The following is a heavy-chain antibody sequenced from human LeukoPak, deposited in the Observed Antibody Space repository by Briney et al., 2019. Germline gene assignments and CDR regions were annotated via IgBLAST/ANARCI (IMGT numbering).Heavy chain of an antibody. V-gene: IGHV3-53*01. CDR3: ARALSGWYLDY. D-gene: IGHD6-19*01. Sequence: GGSLRHSCAASGFTVSSNYMSWVRQAPGKGLEWVSVIYSGGSTYYADSVKGRFTISRDDSKNTLYLQMNSLRAEDTAVYYCARALSGWYLDYWGQGTLVTVSS. CDR1: GFTVSSNY. J-gene: IGHJ4*02. CDR2: IYSGGST.